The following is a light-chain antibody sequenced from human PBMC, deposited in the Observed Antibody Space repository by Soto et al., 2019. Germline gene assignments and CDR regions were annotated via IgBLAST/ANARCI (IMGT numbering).Light chain of an antibody. Sequence: ETVMTHSPATLSVSPGEIATLSCRASQSVSRKLAWYQQKPGQAPRLLIYGASTRATGIPARFSGSGSGTEFTPSISGLQPEDFATYYCQQSSTLPITFGQGTRLEIK. J-gene: IGKJ5*01. CDR2: GAS. V-gene: IGKV3D-15*01. CDR1: QSVSRK. CDR3: QQSSTLPIT.